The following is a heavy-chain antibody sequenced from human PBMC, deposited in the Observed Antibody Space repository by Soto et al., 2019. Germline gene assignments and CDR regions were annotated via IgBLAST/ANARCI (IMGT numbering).Heavy chain of an antibody. CDR2: IYYSGST. CDR3: AREGSGSYYYYGMDV. J-gene: IGHJ6*02. CDR1: GGSISSSGYY. V-gene: IGHV4-31*03. D-gene: IGHD3-10*01. Sequence: QVQLQESGPGLVKPSQTLSLTCTVSGGSISSSGYYWSWIRQHPGKGLEWIGHIYYSGSTYYNPSLKSRVTISVDTSKNQFSLKLSSVTAADTAVYYCAREGSGSYYYYGMDVWGQGTTVTVSS.